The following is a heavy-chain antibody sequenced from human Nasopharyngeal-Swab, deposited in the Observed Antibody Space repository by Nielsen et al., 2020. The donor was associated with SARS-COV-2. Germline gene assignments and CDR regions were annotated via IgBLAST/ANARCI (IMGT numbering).Heavy chain of an antibody. CDR1: GYVFTYYY. D-gene: IGHD2-8*02. J-gene: IGHJ4*02. CDR3: ARESPPFEDCTDTSCHSGPWDS. CDR2: INPGGGNA. V-gene: IGHV1-46*01. Sequence: ASVKVSCKASGYVFTYYYVHWARQAPGQGPEWMGIINPGGGNATYSQSFQGRITMTSDTPTNTVFMELFSLRSEDTAVYYCARESPPFEDCTDTSCHSGPWDSWGQGTLVTVSS.